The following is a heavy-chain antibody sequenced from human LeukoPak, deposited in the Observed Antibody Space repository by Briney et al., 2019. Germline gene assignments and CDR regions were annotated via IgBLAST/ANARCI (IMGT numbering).Heavy chain of an antibody. CDR1: GGSFSGYY. CDR3: ARGRSGYYSRGGELDY. Sequence: SETLSLTCAVYGGSFSGYYWSWLRQPPGKGLEWIGEINHSGGTNYNPSLKSRVTTSVDTSKNQFSLKLSSVTAADTAVYYCARGRSGYYSRGGELDYWGQGTLVTVSS. J-gene: IGHJ4*02. V-gene: IGHV4-34*01. CDR2: INHSGGT. D-gene: IGHD3-22*01.